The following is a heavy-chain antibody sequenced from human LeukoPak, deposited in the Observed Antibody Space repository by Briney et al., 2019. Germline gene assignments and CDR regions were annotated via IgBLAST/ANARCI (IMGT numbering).Heavy chain of an antibody. CDR2: IRSKANSYAT. D-gene: IGHD2-8*01. Sequence: PGGSLKLSCAASGFTFSGSAMHWVRQASGKGLEWVGRIRSKANSYATAYAASVKGRFTISRDDSKNTAYLQMNSLKTEDTAVYYCAKMEGQRLYDYCMDVWGKGTTVTVSS. J-gene: IGHJ6*03. CDR3: AKMEGQRLYDYCMDV. CDR1: GFTFSGSA. V-gene: IGHV3-73*01.